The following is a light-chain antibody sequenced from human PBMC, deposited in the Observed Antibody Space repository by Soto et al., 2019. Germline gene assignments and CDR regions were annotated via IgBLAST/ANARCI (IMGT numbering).Light chain of an antibody. CDR3: CSYAGFYTSV. J-gene: IGLJ1*01. CDR1: SSDVGGYKF. CDR2: EVS. Sequence: QSALTQPRSVSGSPGQSVTISCTGTSSDVGGYKFVSWYQQHPGKAPKFMIYEVSKRPSGVPDRFSGSKSGNTAFLTISGLQAEYEADYYCCSYAGFYTSVFGTGTKVTVL. V-gene: IGLV2-11*01.